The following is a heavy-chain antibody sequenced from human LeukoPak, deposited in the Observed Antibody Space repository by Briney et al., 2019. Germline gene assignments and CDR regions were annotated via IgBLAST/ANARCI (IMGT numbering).Heavy chain of an antibody. V-gene: IGHV4-39*07. CDR3: ARYRQLQSNNWFDP. CDR1: GVSISSSYYY. J-gene: IGHJ5*02. CDR2: INHSGST. D-gene: IGHD4-11*01. Sequence: TSETLSLTCTVSGVSISSSYYYWGWIRQPPGKGLEWIGEINHSGSTNYNPSLKSRVTISVDTSKNQFSLKLSSVTAADTAVYYCARYRQLQSNNWFDPWGQGTLVTVSS.